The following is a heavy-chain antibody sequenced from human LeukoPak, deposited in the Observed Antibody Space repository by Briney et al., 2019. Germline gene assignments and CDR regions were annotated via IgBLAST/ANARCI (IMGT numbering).Heavy chain of an antibody. Sequence: GGSLRLSCVASGFTFNNFAITWVRQAPGKGLEWVSGISGRGKTFYADSVEGRFNVSRDNFKNTVYLQMNSLRNEDTAVYYCAKPDPSSSAYDYWGQGALVTVSS. J-gene: IGHJ4*02. V-gene: IGHV3-23*01. CDR2: ISGRGKT. CDR3: AKPDPSSSAYDY. CDR1: GFTFNNFA. D-gene: IGHD6-19*01.